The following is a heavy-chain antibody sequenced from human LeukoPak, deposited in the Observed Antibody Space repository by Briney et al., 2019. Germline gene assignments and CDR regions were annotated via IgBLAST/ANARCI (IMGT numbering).Heavy chain of an antibody. V-gene: IGHV4-39*01. Sequence: PSETLSLTCSVSGGSISRSSYYWGWIRQPPGKGLEWIGSIYYSGSTYYNPSLKSRVTISIDTSKNQFSLKLNSVTAADTAMYYCAKSGGYGLIDYWGQGTLVTVSS. J-gene: IGHJ4*02. D-gene: IGHD1-26*01. CDR2: IYYSGST. CDR3: AKSGGYGLIDY. CDR1: GGSISRSSYY.